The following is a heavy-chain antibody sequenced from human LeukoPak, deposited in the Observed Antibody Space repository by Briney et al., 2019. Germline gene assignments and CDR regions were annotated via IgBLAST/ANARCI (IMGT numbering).Heavy chain of an antibody. V-gene: IGHV5-51*01. Sequence: GESLKISCKGSGYSFTSYWIGWVRQMPGKGLEWMGIIYPGDSDTRYSPSFQGQVTISADKSISTAYLQWSSLKASDTAMYYCARLPMQGSGSYYKSPYYYYYMDVWGKGTTVTISS. CDR1: GYSFTSYW. D-gene: IGHD3-10*01. J-gene: IGHJ6*03. CDR3: ARLPMQGSGSYYKSPYYYYYMDV. CDR2: IYPGDSDT.